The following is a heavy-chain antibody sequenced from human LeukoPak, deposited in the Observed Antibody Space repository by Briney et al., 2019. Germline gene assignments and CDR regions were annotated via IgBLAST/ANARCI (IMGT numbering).Heavy chain of an antibody. CDR3: ARDQAPPYYYGSGSYAGFDP. D-gene: IGHD3-10*01. CDR1: GGSISSGGYY. CDR2: IYYSGST. V-gene: IGHV4-31*03. J-gene: IGHJ5*02. Sequence: PSETLSLTCTVSGGSISSGGYYWSWIRQHPGKGLEWIGYIYYSGSTYYNPSLKSRVTISVDTSKNQFSLKLSSVTVADTAVYYCARDQAPPYYYGSGSYAGFDPWGQGTLVTVSS.